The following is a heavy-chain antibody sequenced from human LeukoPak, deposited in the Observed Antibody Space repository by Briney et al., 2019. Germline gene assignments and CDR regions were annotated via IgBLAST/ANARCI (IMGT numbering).Heavy chain of an antibody. CDR2: IVVGSGNT. J-gene: IGHJ4*02. Sequence: SVKVSCKASGFTFTSSAMQWVRQARGQRLEWIGWIVVGSGNTNYAQEFQERVTITRDMSTSTAYMEPSSLRSEDTAVYYCAAAEGYSSGWELDYWGQGTLVTVSS. V-gene: IGHV1-58*02. D-gene: IGHD6-19*01. CDR3: AAAEGYSSGWELDY. CDR1: GFTFTSSA.